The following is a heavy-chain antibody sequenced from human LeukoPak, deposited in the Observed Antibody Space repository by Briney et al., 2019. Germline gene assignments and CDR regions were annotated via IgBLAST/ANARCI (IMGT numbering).Heavy chain of an antibody. CDR1: GFTFSSYW. Sequence: GGSLRLSCAASGFTFSSYWMHWVRQAPGKGLVWVSRLNSDGSSTSYADSVKGRFTISRDNAKNTLYLQMNSLRAEDTAVYYCARWEKRYCSGGSCYPRYDYWGQGTLVTVSS. J-gene: IGHJ4*02. V-gene: IGHV3-74*01. CDR3: ARWEKRYCSGGSCYPRYDY. CDR2: LNSDGSST. D-gene: IGHD2-15*01.